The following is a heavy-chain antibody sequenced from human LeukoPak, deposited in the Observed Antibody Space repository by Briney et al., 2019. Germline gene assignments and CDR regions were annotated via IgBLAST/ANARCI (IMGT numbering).Heavy chain of an antibody. CDR1: GFAFNKYW. J-gene: IGHJ4*02. CDR3: ATGNYYDSRGYYTFGH. V-gene: IGHV3-74*01. D-gene: IGHD3-22*01. CDR2: IKGDGSTT. Sequence: PWGSLILSCAASGFAFNKYWMHWVRHAPGKGLVLGSRIKGDGSTTSYADSVKGGFTISRDNAKNTLYLQMSSLRAEDTAVYYCATGNYYDSRGYYTFGHWGQGTLVTVSS.